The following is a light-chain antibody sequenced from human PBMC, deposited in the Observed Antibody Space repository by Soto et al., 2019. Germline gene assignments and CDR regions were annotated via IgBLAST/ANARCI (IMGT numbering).Light chain of an antibody. J-gene: IGKJ1*01. CDR2: DAS. CDR3: QQRSLWPWT. CDR1: QSVDSY. V-gene: IGKV3-11*01. Sequence: EIVLTQSPATLSLSPGDRATLSCRASQSVDSYLAWFQQRPGQAPRLLIYDASKTAPGIPARFSGIGSVTDFTLTISTLEPEDFAVYFCQQRSLWPWTFGQGTQVEI.